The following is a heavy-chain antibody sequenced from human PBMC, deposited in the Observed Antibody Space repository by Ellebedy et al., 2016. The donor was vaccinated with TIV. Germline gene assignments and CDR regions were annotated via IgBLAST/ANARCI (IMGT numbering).Heavy chain of an antibody. D-gene: IGHD4-17*01. CDR3: AKDRATTVTLRYSWFDP. Sequence: GESLKISXAASGFTFSSYAMSWVRQAPGKGLEWVSAISGSGGSTYYADSVKGRFTISRDNSKNTLYLQMNSLRAEDTAVYYCAKDRATTVTLRYSWFDPWGQGTLVTVSS. J-gene: IGHJ5*02. V-gene: IGHV3-23*01. CDR2: ISGSGGST. CDR1: GFTFSSYA.